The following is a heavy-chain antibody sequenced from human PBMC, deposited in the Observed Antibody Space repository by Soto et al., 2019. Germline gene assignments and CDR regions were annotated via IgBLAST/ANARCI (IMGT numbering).Heavy chain of an antibody. CDR3: AKDPRWPVRFLEWLPQSGPYYYYGMDV. CDR2: ISYDGSNK. V-gene: IGHV3-30*18. Sequence: QVQLVESGGGVVQPGRSLRLSCAASGFTFSSYGMHWVRQAPGKGLEWVAVISYDGSNKYYADSVKGRFTISRDNSKNTLYLQMNSLRAEDTAVYYCAKDPRWPVRFLEWLPQSGPYYYYGMDVWGQGTTVTASS. J-gene: IGHJ6*02. D-gene: IGHD3-3*01. CDR1: GFTFSSYG.